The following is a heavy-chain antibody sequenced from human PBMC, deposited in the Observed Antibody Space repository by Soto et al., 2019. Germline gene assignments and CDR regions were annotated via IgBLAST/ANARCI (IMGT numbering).Heavy chain of an antibody. D-gene: IGHD6-25*01. CDR3: AIDSGRASNPENHFHY. CDR2: ISAYNGNT. J-gene: IGHJ4*01. Sequence: GAAGKVCSEAPFYSLADNGISSGRPAPGQGLEWMGWISAYNGNTNYAQKLQGRVTMTTDTSTSTAYMELRSLRSDDTAVYYCAIDSGRASNPENHFHYWGDGTLVTV. CDR1: FYSLADNG. V-gene: IGHV1-18*04.